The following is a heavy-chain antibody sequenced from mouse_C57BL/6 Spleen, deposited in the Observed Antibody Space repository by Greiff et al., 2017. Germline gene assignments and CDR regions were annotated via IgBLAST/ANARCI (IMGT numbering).Heavy chain of an antibody. J-gene: IGHJ2*01. D-gene: IGHD4-1*01. Sequence: QVQLQQPGAELVKPGASVKMSCKASGYTFTSYWITWVKQRPGQGLEWIGDIYPGSGSTNYNEKFKSKATLTVETSSSTAYLQLSSLTSEDSAVYYCARSGTDYWGQGTTLTVSS. CDR1: GYTFTSYW. CDR3: ARSGTDY. V-gene: IGHV1-55*01. CDR2: IYPGSGST.